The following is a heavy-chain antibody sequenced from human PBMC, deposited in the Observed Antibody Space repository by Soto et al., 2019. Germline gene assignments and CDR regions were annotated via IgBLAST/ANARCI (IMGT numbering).Heavy chain of an antibody. D-gene: IGHD2-15*01. J-gene: IGHJ4*02. CDR3: AKAIVVVVAATPVSFDY. CDR2: ISGSGGST. Sequence: EVQLLESGGGLVQPGGSLRLSCAASGFTFSSYAMSWVRQAPGKGLEWVSAISGSGGSTYYADSVKGRFTISRDNSKNTLYLQMNSLRAEDTAVYYCAKAIVVVVAATPVSFDYWGQGTLVTVSS. V-gene: IGHV3-23*01. CDR1: GFTFSSYA.